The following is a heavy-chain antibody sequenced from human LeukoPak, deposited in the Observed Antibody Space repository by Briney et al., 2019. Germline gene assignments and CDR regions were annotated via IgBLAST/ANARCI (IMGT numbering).Heavy chain of an antibody. CDR2: ISGSGGST. J-gene: IGHJ4*02. D-gene: IGHD3-22*01. V-gene: IGHV3-23*01. Sequence: TGGSLRVSCAAAGFTFSSYAMSWVRQAPGKGLEWVSAISGSGGSTYYADSVKGRFTISRDNSKNTLYLQMNSLRAEDTAVYYCAKFVGYDSSGSTRDYWGQGTLVTVSS. CDR3: AKFVGYDSSGSTRDY. CDR1: GFTFSSYA.